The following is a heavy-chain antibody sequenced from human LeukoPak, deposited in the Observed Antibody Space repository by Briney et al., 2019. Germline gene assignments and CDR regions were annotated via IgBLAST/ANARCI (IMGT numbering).Heavy chain of an antibody. V-gene: IGHV3-30*04. D-gene: IGHD2-2*01. CDR1: GFTFSSYA. CDR2: ISYDGSNK. Sequence: PGRSLRLSCAASGFTFSSYAMHWVRQASGKGLEWVAVISYDGSNKYYADSVKGRFTISRDNSKNTLYLQMNSLRAEDTAVYYCARDQGYCSSTSCWSWFDPWGQGTLVTVSS. CDR3: ARDQGYCSSTSCWSWFDP. J-gene: IGHJ5*02.